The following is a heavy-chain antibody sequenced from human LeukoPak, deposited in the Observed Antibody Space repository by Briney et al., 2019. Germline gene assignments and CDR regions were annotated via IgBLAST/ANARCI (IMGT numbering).Heavy chain of an antibody. CDR3: ARETSQKGAHYMDV. Sequence: SETLSLTCTVSGGSISGYYWNWIRQPPGKRLEWIGYIYYSGSTSYKPSLKSRVTISVDTSKNQFSLKLRSVTAADTAVYYCARETSQKGAHYMDVWGRGTTVTISS. V-gene: IGHV4-59*01. CDR1: GGSISGYY. D-gene: IGHD3-16*01. J-gene: IGHJ6*03. CDR2: IYYSGST.